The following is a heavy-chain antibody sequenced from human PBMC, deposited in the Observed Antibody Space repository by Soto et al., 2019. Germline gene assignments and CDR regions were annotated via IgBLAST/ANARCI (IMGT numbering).Heavy chain of an antibody. Sequence: QITLKESGPPLVKPTQTLTLTCTFSGFSLSTSGVGVGWIRQPPGKALEWLALIYWDDDKRYSPSLKSRLTITKDTSKNQVVLTMTNMDPVDTATYYCAHSPPILGYSSRYFDYWGQGTLVTVSS. V-gene: IGHV2-5*02. J-gene: IGHJ4*02. D-gene: IGHD6-13*01. CDR2: IYWDDDK. CDR3: AHSPPILGYSSRYFDY. CDR1: GFSLSTSGVG.